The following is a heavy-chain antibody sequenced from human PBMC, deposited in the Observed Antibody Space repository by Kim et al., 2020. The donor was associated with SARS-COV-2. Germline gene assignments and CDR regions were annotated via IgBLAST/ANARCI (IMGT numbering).Heavy chain of an antibody. CDR2: NP. CDR3: ARVESGYGFDY. J-gene: IGHJ4*02. Sequence: NPTYAHGFTGRFVFSLDTSVSTAYLQISSLKAEDTAVYYCARVESGYGFDYWGQGTLVTVSS. V-gene: IGHV7-4-1*02. D-gene: IGHD5-18*01.